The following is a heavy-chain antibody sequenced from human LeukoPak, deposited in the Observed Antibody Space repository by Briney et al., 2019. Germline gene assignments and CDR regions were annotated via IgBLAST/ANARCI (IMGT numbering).Heavy chain of an antibody. Sequence: PSETLSLTCTVSGGSISSSSYYWSWIRQPAGKGLEWIGRIYTSGSTNYNPSLKSRVTISVDTSKNKFSLKLSSVTAADTAVYYCARYVWGSYPTFEDYWGQGTLVTVSS. CDR3: ARYVWGSYPTFEDY. CDR1: GGSISSSSYY. D-gene: IGHD3-16*02. CDR2: IYTSGST. V-gene: IGHV4-61*02. J-gene: IGHJ4*02.